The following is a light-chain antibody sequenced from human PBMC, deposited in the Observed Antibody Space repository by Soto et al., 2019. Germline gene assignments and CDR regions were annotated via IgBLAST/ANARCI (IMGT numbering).Light chain of an antibody. J-gene: IGLJ1*01. CDR3: QSFDSSLSAYV. CDR2: GNN. V-gene: IGLV1-40*01. CDR1: SSNIGTGSD. Sequence: QSALTQSPSVSGAPGQRVTISCTGSSSNIGTGSDVRWYQHLPGAAPRLLLYGNNNRPSGAPDRFSGSKSGTSASLAITGLQAEDEADYYCQSFDSSLSAYVFGPGTKVTVL.